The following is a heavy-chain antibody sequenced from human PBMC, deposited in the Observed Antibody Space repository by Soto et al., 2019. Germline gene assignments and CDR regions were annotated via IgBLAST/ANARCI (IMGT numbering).Heavy chain of an antibody. V-gene: IGHV4-30-2*01. CDR3: ARDSRQFGEGTFDI. CDR1: GGSISSAGYS. D-gene: IGHD3-10*01. J-gene: IGHJ3*02. Sequence: SETLSLSCNVSGGSISSAGYSWNWIRQPPGKGLEWIGYIYHSGSTYYNPSLRSRVSISVDWSKNQFSLRLTSVTAADTAVYFCARDSRQFGEGTFDIWGQGTMVTVSS. CDR2: IYHSGST.